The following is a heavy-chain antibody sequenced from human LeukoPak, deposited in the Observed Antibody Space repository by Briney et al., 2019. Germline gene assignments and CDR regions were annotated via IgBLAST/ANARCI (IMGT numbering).Heavy chain of an antibody. Sequence: PSETLSLICAVYGGSFSGYYWSWIRQPPGKGLEWIGEINHSGSTNYNPSLKSRVTISVDTSKNQFSLKLSSVTAADTAVYYCARTTRSIVVVPAAVFDYWGQGTLVTVSS. D-gene: IGHD2-2*01. CDR2: INHSGST. CDR3: ARTTRSIVVVPAAVFDY. J-gene: IGHJ4*02. CDR1: GGSFSGYY. V-gene: IGHV4-34*01.